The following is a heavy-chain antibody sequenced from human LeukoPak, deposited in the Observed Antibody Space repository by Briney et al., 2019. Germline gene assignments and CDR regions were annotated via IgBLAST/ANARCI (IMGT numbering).Heavy chain of an antibody. CDR3: ARASKQQLDDTGY. Sequence: ASVKVSCKASGYTFTGYYMHWVRQAPGQGLEWMGWINPNSGGTNYAQKFQGRVTMTRDTSISTAYMELSSLRSEDTAVYYCARASKQQLDDTGYWGQGTLVTVSS. J-gene: IGHJ4*02. CDR1: GYTFTGYY. CDR2: INPNSGGT. D-gene: IGHD6-13*01. V-gene: IGHV1-2*02.